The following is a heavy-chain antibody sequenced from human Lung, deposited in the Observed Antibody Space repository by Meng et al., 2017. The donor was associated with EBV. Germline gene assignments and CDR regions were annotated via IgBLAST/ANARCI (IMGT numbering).Heavy chain of an antibody. CDR2: IYTSGST. V-gene: IGHV4-61*02. D-gene: IGHD6-19*01. CDR3: ARPSIAVAGWDY. CDR1: GGSISSGGYY. J-gene: IGHJ4*02. Sequence: QVQLQESGPGLVKPSQTLSLTCTVSGGSISSGGYYWSWIRQHPGKGLEWIGRIYTSGSTNYNPSLKSRVTMSVDTSKNQFSLKLSSVTAADTAVYYCARPSIAVAGWDYWGQGTLVTVSS.